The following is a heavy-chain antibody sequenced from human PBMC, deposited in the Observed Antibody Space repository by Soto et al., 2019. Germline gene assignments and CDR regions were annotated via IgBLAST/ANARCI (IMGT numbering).Heavy chain of an antibody. CDR1: GFTFSSYW. Sequence: GGFLRLSCAASGFTFSSYWMSWVRQAPGKGLQWVANIKPDGSEGYYVDSVKGRFTMSRDNAKNSLYLQMNTLRAEDTAVYYCARGDYYDSSGPFSDAFDIWGQGTMVTVSS. V-gene: IGHV3-7*04. J-gene: IGHJ3*02. D-gene: IGHD3-22*01. CDR3: ARGDYYDSSGPFSDAFDI. CDR2: IKPDGSEG.